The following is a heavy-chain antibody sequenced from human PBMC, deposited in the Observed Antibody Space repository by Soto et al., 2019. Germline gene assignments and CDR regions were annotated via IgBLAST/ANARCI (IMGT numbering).Heavy chain of an antibody. J-gene: IGHJ3*02. D-gene: IGHD1-7*01. CDR1: GGSFSGYD. CDR2: INHSGST. CDR3: ARPGITGTTVPDAFDI. V-gene: IGHV4-34*01. Sequence: SETLSLTCAVYGGSFSGYDWSWIRQPPGKGLEWIGEINHSGSTNYNPSLKSRVTISVDTSKNQFSLKLSSVTAADTAVYYWARPGITGTTVPDAFDIWGQGTMVTVSS.